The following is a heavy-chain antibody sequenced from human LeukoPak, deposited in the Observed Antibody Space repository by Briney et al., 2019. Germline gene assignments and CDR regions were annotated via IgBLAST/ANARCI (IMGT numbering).Heavy chain of an antibody. CDR1: GGSISSYY. V-gene: IGHV4-34*01. Sequence: SETLSLTCTVSGGSISSYYWSWIRQPPGKGLEWIGEINHSGSTNYNPSLKSRVTISVDTSKNQFSLKLSSVTAADTAVYYCASRGEGTKKFDYWGQGTLVTVSS. J-gene: IGHJ4*02. D-gene: IGHD3-16*01. CDR3: ASRGEGTKKFDY. CDR2: INHSGST.